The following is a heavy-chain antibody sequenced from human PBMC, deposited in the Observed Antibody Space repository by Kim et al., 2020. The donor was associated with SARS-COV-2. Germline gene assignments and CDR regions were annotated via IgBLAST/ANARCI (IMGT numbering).Heavy chain of an antibody. Sequence: SETLSLTCTVSGGSISSGGYYWSWIRQHPGKGLEWIGYIYYSGRSYYNPSRKSRVAISVDTSKNQFSLMMSSVTAADTAVYYCERDNNPYASSGWLNPVDAFDIWGQGTMVTVSS. D-gene: IGHD6-19*01. CDR3: ERDNNPYASSGWLNPVDAFDI. J-gene: IGHJ3*02. CDR1: GGSISSGGYY. V-gene: IGHV4-31*03. CDR2: IYYSGRS.